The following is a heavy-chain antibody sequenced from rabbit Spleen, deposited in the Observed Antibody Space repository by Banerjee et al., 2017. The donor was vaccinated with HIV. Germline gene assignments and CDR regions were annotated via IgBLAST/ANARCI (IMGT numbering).Heavy chain of an antibody. CDR3: ARDRGDL. CDR1: GFSFNNKHV. V-gene: IGHV1S45*01. Sequence: QQQLVESGGGLVKPGASLTLTCKASGFSFNNKHVMCWVRQAPGKGLEWIACINSNTGNTAYATWAKGPFTISKASSTTVTLQMTSLTAADTATYFCARDRGDLWGPGTLVTVS. CDR2: INSNTGNT. J-gene: IGHJ4*01.